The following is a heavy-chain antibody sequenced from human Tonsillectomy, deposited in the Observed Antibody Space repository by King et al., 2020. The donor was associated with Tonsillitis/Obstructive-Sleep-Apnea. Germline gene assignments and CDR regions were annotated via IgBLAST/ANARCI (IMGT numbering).Heavy chain of an antibody. CDR3: AKDKTKNWYYGTPYYC. D-gene: IGHD1-7*01. Sequence: VQLVESGGGLVQPGRSLRLSCAVSGFTVDDYAMHWVRQVPGKGLEWVSSISWNDNSIGYADYVKGRFTISRDNAKNSLSLQMNSLRAEDTALYYCAKDKTKNWYYGTPYYCCGQGTLVTVSS. CDR2: ISWNDNSI. CDR1: GFTVDDYA. J-gene: IGHJ4*02. V-gene: IGHV3-9*01.